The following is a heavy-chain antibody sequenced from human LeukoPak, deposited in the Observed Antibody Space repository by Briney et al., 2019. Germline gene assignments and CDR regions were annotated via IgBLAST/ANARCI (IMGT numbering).Heavy chain of an antibody. CDR1: GFTFSSYG. D-gene: IGHD3-10*01. CDR3: ARDEGSGSSHFDY. J-gene: IGHJ4*02. Sequence: GGSLRLSCAASGFTFSSYGMHWVRQAPGKGLEWVSRINGDGRNINYADSVKGRFTISRDNSKNTLYLQMNSLRAEDTAVYYCARDEGSGSSHFDYWGQGTLVTVSS. CDR2: INGDGRNI. V-gene: IGHV3-NL1*01.